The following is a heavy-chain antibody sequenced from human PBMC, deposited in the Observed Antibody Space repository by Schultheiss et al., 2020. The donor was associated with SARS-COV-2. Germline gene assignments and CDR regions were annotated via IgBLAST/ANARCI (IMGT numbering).Heavy chain of an antibody. CDR1: GFTFSSYS. CDR3: ARDIDYDRAFDF. V-gene: IGHV3-21*01. J-gene: IGHJ3*01. Sequence: GESLKISCAASGFTFSSYSMNWVRQAPGKGLEWVSSISSSSSYIYYADSVKGRFTISRDNAKNSLYLQMNSLRAEDTAVYYCARDIDYDRAFDFWGQGTMVTVSS. CDR2: ISSSSSYI. D-gene: IGHD3-22*01.